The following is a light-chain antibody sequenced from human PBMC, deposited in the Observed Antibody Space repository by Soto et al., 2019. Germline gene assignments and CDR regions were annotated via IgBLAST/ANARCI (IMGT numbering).Light chain of an antibody. CDR1: SSDVGDYNS. Sequence: QSVLTQPRSVSGSPGQSVTVSCIGTSSDVGDYNSVSWYQQHPGKAPKLMIYDVSKRPSGVPDRFSGSKSGNTASLTISGLQAEDEADYYCCSYVGGYSYVFGIGPKVTVL. J-gene: IGLJ1*01. V-gene: IGLV2-11*01. CDR2: DVS. CDR3: CSYVGGYSYV.